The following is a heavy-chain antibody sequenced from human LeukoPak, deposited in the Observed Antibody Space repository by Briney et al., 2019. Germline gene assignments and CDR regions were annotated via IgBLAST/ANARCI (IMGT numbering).Heavy chain of an antibody. Sequence: GGSLRLSCSAYGFTFSSYAMHWVRQAPGKGLEYASAISSNGGSTYYADSVKGRFTISRDNSKNTLYLQMSSLRAEDTAVYYCVKDVGPKLHDYWGQGTLVTVSS. CDR1: GFTFSSYA. J-gene: IGHJ4*02. CDR2: ISSNGGST. CDR3: VKDVGPKLHDY. V-gene: IGHV3-64D*09. D-gene: IGHD3-10*01.